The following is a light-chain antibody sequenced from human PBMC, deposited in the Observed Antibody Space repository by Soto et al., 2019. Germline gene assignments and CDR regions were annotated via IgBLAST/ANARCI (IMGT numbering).Light chain of an antibody. CDR1: SSDVGGYNY. J-gene: IGLJ1*01. CDR3: SSYAGSNNLYV. CDR2: EVS. V-gene: IGLV2-8*01. Sequence: ALRQPRRETVYTCVVVASSRKRTSSDVGGYNYVSWYQQHPGKAPKLMIYEVSKRPSGVTDRFSGSKSGNTASLTVSRLQAEDEADYYCSSYAGSNNLYVFGTGTKVTVL.